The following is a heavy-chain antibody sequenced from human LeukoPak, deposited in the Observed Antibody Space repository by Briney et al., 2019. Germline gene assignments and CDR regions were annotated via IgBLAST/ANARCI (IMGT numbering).Heavy chain of an antibody. CDR3: ARGQAAKPNYYYMDV. V-gene: IGHV1-69*01. CDR2: IIPIFGTA. D-gene: IGHD2-2*01. CDR1: GGTFSSYA. Sequence: ASVKVSCXASGGTFSSYAISWVRQAPGQGLGWMGGIIPIFGTANYAQKFQGRVTITADESTSTAYMELSSLRSEDTAVYYCARGQAAKPNYYYMDVWGKGTTVTVSS. J-gene: IGHJ6*03.